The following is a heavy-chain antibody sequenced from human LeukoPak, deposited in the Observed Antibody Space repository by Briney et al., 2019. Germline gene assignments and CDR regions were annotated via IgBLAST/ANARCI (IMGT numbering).Heavy chain of an antibody. CDR2: ISTMSSTK. D-gene: IGHD6-13*01. V-gene: IGHV3-48*01. CDR1: GFTFSNFD. CDR3: AKVTDAAVIRSSFDY. J-gene: IGHJ4*02. Sequence: GGSLRLSCAVSGFTFSNFDMNWVRQAPGKGLEWVSYISTMSSTKYYADSVKGRLTISRDNSKNTLFLQMNSLRAEDTAVYYCAKVTDAAVIRSSFDYWGQGALVTVSS.